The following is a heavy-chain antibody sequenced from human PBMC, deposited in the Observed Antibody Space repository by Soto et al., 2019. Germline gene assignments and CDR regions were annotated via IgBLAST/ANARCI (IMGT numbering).Heavy chain of an antibody. J-gene: IGHJ4*02. Sequence: QVQLVQSGAEVKKPGASVKVSCKASGYTFASYSISWMRQGPGQGLEWMGWISAYNGNTNYAQQRQGRVTMTTDTSTSTAYMELRSLRSDDTAVYYCASDPPPPDYWGQGTLVTVSS. CDR3: ASDPPPPDY. CDR2: ISAYNGNT. CDR1: GYTFASYS. V-gene: IGHV1-18*01.